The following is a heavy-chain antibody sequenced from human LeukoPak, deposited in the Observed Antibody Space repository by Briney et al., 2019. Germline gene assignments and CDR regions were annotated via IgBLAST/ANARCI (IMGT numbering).Heavy chain of an antibody. J-gene: IGHJ4*02. D-gene: IGHD3-10*01. CDR2: IIPIFGTA. CDR3: AREMVRGVIPLPFDY. V-gene: IGHV1-69*05. Sequence: GSSVKVSCKASGGTFSSYAISWVRQAPGQGLEWMGRIIPIFGTANYAQKFQGRVTITTDESTSTAYMELSSRRSEDTAVYYCAREMVRGVIPLPFDYWGQGTLVTVSS. CDR1: GGTFSSYA.